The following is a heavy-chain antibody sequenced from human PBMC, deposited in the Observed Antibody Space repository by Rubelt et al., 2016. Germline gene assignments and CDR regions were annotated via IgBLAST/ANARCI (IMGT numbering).Heavy chain of an antibody. J-gene: IGHJ6*03. CDR3: ARDKEYCSSTSCYYYYYYYMDV. V-gene: IGHV3-48*04. CDR2: ISSSSSTI. D-gene: IGHD2-2*01. Sequence: GESGGGLVQPGGSLRLSCAASGFTFSSYSMNWVRQAPGKGLEWVSYISSSSSTIYYADSVKGRFTISRDNAKNSLYLQMNSLRAEDTAVYYCARDKEYCSSTSCYYYYYYYMDVWGKGTTVTVSS. CDR1: GFTFSSYS.